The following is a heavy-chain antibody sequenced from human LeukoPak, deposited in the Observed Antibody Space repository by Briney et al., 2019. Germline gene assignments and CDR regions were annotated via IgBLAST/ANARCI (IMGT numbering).Heavy chain of an antibody. J-gene: IGHJ4*02. D-gene: IGHD6-13*01. CDR1: GFTFSSYW. CDR3: AKILGAAANVPFDY. Sequence: PGGSLRLSCAASGFTFSSYWMHWVRQAPGKGLVWVSRINSDGSSTSYADFVKGRFTISRDNSNNTLYLRMNSLRAEDTAVYYCAKILGAAANVPFDYWGQGTLVTVSS. V-gene: IGHV3-74*01. CDR2: INSDGSST.